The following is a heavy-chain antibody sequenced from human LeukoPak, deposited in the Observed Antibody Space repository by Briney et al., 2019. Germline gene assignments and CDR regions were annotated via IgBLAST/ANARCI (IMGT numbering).Heavy chain of an antibody. CDR1: GFTVISNY. J-gene: IGHJ4*02. V-gene: IGHV3-53*01. CDR3: TRAEFSNSLDD. Sequence: GGSLRLSCAASGFTVISNYMSWVRQTPGRSLEWVAFIYSSGSTYYAESAEGRFTISRDSSKNTLYLEMTSLRVEDTAVYYCTRAEFSNSLDDWGQGTLVIVSS. CDR2: IYSSGST. D-gene: IGHD6-6*01.